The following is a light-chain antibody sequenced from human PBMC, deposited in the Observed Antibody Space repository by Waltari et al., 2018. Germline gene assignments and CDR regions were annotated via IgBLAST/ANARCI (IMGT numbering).Light chain of an antibody. CDR3: SSYTSSSNV. CDR2: DVR. J-gene: IGLJ6*01. V-gene: IGLV2-14*03. CDR1: SSDVGGYNY. Sequence: QSALTQPASVSGSPGQSITISCTGTSSDVGGYNYVSWYQQHPGKAPKLMIYDVRNRPSGVSNRFSGSKSGNTASLTISGLQAEDEADYYCSSYTSSSNVFGSGTKVTVL.